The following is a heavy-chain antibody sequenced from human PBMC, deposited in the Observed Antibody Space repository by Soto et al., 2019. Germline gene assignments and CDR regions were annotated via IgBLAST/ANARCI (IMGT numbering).Heavy chain of an antibody. V-gene: IGHV3-33*01. D-gene: IGHD2-2*01. CDR3: ARVRGYCSSTSCSAGTYAFDI. J-gene: IGHJ3*02. CDR2: IWYDGSNK. Sequence: QVQLVESGVGVVQPGRSLRLSCAASGFTFSSYGMHWVRQAPGKGLEWVAVIWYDGSNKYYADSVKGRFTISRDNSKNTLYLQMNSLRAEDTAVYYCARVRGYCSSTSCSAGTYAFDIWGQGTMVTVSS. CDR1: GFTFSSYG.